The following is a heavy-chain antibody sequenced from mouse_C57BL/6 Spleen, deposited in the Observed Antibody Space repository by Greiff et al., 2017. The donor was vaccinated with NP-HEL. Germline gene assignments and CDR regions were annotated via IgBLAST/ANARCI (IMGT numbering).Heavy chain of an antibody. CDR2: INPSNGGT. CDR3: ARYCYGSTFDY. J-gene: IGHJ2*01. V-gene: IGHV1-53*01. D-gene: IGHD1-1*01. Sequence: VKLQQPGTELVKPGASVKLSCKASGYTFTSYWMHWVKQRPGQGLEWIGNINPSNGGTNYNEKLKSKATLTVDKSSSTANLQLSSLTSEDSPFYYCARYCYGSTFDYWGQGTTLTVSS. CDR1: GYTFTSYW.